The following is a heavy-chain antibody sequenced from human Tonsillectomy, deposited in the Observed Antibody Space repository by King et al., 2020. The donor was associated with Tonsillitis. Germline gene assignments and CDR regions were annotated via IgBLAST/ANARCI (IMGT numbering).Heavy chain of an antibody. CDR3: ARQRPWELHDY. CDR2: IYHSGST. J-gene: IGHJ4*02. D-gene: IGHD1-26*01. V-gene: IGHV4-38-2*02. CDR1: GYSISNGYY. Sequence: VQLQESGPRLVKPSETLSLTCTVSGYSISNGYYWGWLRQPPGKGLEWIGGIYHSGSTYYNPSLRSRVSISVETFKNQFSLKLSSVTAADTAVYYCARQRPWELHDYWGQGTLVTVSS.